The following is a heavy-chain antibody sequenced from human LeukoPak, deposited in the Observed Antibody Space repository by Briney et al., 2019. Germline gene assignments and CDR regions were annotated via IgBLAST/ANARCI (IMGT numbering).Heavy chain of an antibody. V-gene: IGHV4-39*01. CDR2: IYYSGST. CDR3: ATTTVTTSSSYYFDH. Sequence: EPSETLSLTCTVSGGSISSSSYYWGWIRQPPGKGLEWIGSIYYSGSTYYNPSPKSRVTISVDTSKNQFSLKLSSVTAADTAVYYCATTTVTTSSSYYFDHWGQGTLVTVSS. J-gene: IGHJ4*02. D-gene: IGHD4-17*01. CDR1: GGSISSSSYY.